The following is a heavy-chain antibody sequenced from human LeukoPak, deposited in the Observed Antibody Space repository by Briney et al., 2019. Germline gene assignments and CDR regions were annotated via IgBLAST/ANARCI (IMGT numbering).Heavy chain of an antibody. V-gene: IGHV4-39*01. CDR2: IYYSGST. D-gene: IGHD1-14*01. CDR1: GGSISSSSYY. Sequence: SETLSLTCTVSGGSISSSSYYWGWIRQPPGKGLEWIGSIYYSGSTYYNPSLKSRVTISVDTSKNQFSLKLSSVAAADTAVYYCARGTRWFDPWGQGTLVTVSS. CDR3: ARGTRWFDP. J-gene: IGHJ5*02.